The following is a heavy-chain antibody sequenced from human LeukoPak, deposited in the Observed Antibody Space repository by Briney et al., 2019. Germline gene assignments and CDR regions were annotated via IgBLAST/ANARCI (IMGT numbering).Heavy chain of an antibody. D-gene: IGHD6-19*01. Sequence: ASATVSCTASGYTFSRSAISWVRQAPGQGRGWMGWISVYNGDRKYAQQFQDRVTLTTDTSTSTAYMEVRSLRSDDTALYYCVRDDQWLVDYWGQGTLVTVSS. J-gene: IGHJ4*02. CDR1: GYTFSRSA. V-gene: IGHV1-18*01. CDR3: VRDDQWLVDY. CDR2: ISVYNGDR.